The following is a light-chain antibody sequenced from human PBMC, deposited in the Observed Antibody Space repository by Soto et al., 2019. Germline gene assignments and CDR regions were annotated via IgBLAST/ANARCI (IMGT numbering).Light chain of an antibody. CDR2: GAS. CDR3: QQYGTSPPYT. V-gene: IGKV3-20*01. J-gene: IGKJ4*01. CDR1: QSVSSY. Sequence: IVLTQSPATLSLSPGERATLSCRASQSVSSYLAWYQQKPGQAPRLLIYGASSRATGIPDRFSGSGSGTDFTLTISRLEPEDFAVYYCQQYGTSPPYTSGGGTKVDIK.